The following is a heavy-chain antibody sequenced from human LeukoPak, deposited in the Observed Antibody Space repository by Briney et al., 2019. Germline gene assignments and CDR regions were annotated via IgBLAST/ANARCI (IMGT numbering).Heavy chain of an antibody. V-gene: IGHV5-51*01. CDR1: TYTFTSHW. Sequence: GESLKISCNGSTYTFTSHWIGWVRQMPGKGLEWMGIIFPGDSDTAYSPSFRGQVTISADQSINTAYLQWNSLKTSDTAIYYCVRRSGRSNFDSWGQGTRVTVSS. D-gene: IGHD6-19*01. CDR3: VRRSGRSNFDS. J-gene: IGHJ4*02. CDR2: IFPGDSDT.